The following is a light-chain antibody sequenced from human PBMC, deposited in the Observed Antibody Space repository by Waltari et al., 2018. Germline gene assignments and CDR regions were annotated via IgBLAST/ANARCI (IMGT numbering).Light chain of an antibody. CDR3: QQYYRRRT. CDR2: WAA. CDR1: QSILYTSNDKNY. Sequence: DIVMHLSPDALAVFLGGRSTIKLQFCQSILYTSNDKNYLVWYQKKPGQPPKLLIYWAATRDSGVADRVRCSGSRTDFTLTISNLQAEYGAVYYCQQYYRRRTFGQGTKVEIK. V-gene: IGKV4-1*01. J-gene: IGKJ1*01.